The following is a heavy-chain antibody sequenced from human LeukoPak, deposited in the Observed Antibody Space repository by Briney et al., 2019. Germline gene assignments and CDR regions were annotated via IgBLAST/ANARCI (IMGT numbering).Heavy chain of an antibody. Sequence: PSGGSLRLSCAASGFTFSSYAMSWVRQAPGKGLEWVSAISGSGGSTYYADSVKGRFTISRDNSKNTLFLQMNSLRAEDTAVYYCAKRTDYSNYGPFDYWGQGTLVTVSS. D-gene: IGHD4-11*01. V-gene: IGHV3-23*01. CDR2: ISGSGGST. J-gene: IGHJ4*02. CDR1: GFTFSSYA. CDR3: AKRTDYSNYGPFDY.